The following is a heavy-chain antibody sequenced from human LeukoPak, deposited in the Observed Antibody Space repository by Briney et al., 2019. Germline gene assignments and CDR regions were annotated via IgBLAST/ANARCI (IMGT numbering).Heavy chain of an antibody. CDR1: GFTFSRYA. J-gene: IGHJ4*02. CDR2: ISNSDGST. D-gene: IGHD6-6*01. Sequence: GGSLRLSCAASGFTFSRYAMTWVRQAPGKGLEWVSSISNSDGSTYYADSVRGRFTISRDNSKNTLYLQMNSLRAEDTAIYYCVAPASSPTVYYFDYWGQGTLVTVSS. CDR3: VAPASSPTVYYFDY. V-gene: IGHV3-23*01.